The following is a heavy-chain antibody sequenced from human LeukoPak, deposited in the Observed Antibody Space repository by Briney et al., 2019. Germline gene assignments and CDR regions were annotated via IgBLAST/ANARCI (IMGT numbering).Heavy chain of an antibody. V-gene: IGHV1-69*04. D-gene: IGHD5/OR15-5a*01. CDR2: IIPILGIA. Sequence: ASVKVSCKASGGTFSSYAISWVRQAPGQGLEWMGRIIPILGIANYAQKFQGRVTITADKSTSTAYMELSSLRSEDTAVYYCAYSPGGVDIVSNYFDYWGQGTLVTVSS. J-gene: IGHJ4*02. CDR1: GGTFSSYA. CDR3: AYSPGGVDIVSNYFDY.